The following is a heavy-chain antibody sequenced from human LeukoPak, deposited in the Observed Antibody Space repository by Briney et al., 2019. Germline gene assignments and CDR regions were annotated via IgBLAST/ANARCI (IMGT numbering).Heavy chain of an antibody. Sequence: SQTLSLTCTVSGGSISSGGYYWSWIRQPPGKGLEWIGYIYHSGSTYYNPSLKSRVTISVDRSKNQFSLKLSSVTAADAAVYYCARDSWGHYYYYMDVWGKGTTVTVSS. CDR2: IYHSGST. J-gene: IGHJ6*03. CDR3: ARDSWGHYYYYMDV. CDR1: GGSISSGGYY. D-gene: IGHD1-26*01. V-gene: IGHV4-30-2*01.